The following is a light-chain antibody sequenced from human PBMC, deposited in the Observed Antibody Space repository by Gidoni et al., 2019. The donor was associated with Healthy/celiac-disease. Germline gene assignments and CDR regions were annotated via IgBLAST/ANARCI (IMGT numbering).Light chain of an antibody. V-gene: IGKV4-1*01. CDR2: WAS. CDR3: QQYYSTPPA. CDR1: QSVLYSSNNKNY. Sequence: IVMTHSPDSLAVSLGERATINCKSSQSVLYSSNNKNYFAWYQQKPGQPPKLLIYWASTRESGVPDRFSGSGSGTDFTLTISSLQAEDVAVYYCQQYYSTPPAFGGGTKVEIK. J-gene: IGKJ4*01.